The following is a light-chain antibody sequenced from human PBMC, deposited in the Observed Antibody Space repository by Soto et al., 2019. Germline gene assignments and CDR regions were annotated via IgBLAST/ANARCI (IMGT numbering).Light chain of an antibody. CDR1: QSISSY. CDR2: AAS. J-gene: IGKJ4*01. V-gene: IGKV1-39*01. CDR3: QQSSSTPLT. Sequence: DIQMTQSPSSLSASVGDRVTITCRASQSISSYLNWYQQKPGKAPKLLIYAASSLQSGVPSRFSGSGSGTDFTLPISRLQPEEFATYYCQQSSSTPLTFGEHTQVEI.